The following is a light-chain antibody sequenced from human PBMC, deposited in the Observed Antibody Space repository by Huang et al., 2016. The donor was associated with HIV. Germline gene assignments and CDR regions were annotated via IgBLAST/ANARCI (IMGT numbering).Light chain of an antibody. CDR2: GAS. Sequence: EIVMTQSPAPLAVSPGDRATLSCRASKTVNSNLAWYQHKPGQAPRLLIYGASTRATGVPARFSGSGSGTKFTLTISSLQSEDFAVYYCQQYNNWLAFGQGTKVEIK. V-gene: IGKV3-15*01. J-gene: IGKJ1*01. CDR1: KTVNSN. CDR3: QQYNNWLA.